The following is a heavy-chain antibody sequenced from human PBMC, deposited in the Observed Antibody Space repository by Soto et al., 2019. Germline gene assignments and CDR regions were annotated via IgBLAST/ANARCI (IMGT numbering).Heavy chain of an antibody. V-gene: IGHV1-18*01. D-gene: IGHD6-13*01. CDR2: ISAYNGNT. J-gene: IGHJ6*02. CDR3: ALLAAADESGYGMDV. CDR1: GYTFTSYG. Sequence: QVPLVQSGAEVKKPGASVKVSCKASGYTFTSYGISWVRQAPGQGLEWMGWISAYNGNTNYAQKLQGRVTMTTDTSTSTAYMELRSLRSDDTAVYYCALLAAADESGYGMDVWGQGTTVTVSS.